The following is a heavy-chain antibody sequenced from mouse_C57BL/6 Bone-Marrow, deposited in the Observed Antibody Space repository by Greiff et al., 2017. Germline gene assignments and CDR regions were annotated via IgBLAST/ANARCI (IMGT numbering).Heavy chain of an antibody. V-gene: IGHV5-6*01. J-gene: IGHJ2*01. CDR1: GFTFSSYG. CDR3: ARQTGTGYYFDY. D-gene: IGHD4-1*01. CDR2: ISSGGSYT. Sequence: EVKLMESGGDLVKPGGSLKLSCAASGFTFSSYGMSWVRQTPDKRLEWVATISSGGSYTYYPDSVKGRFTISRDNAKNTLYLQMSSLKSEDTAMYYCARQTGTGYYFDYWGQGTTLTVSS.